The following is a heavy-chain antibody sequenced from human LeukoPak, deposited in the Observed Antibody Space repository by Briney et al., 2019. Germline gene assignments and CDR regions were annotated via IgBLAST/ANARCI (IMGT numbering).Heavy chain of an antibody. Sequence: GGSLRLSCAASRFTFSSYWMTWVRQAPGKGLEWVANIKQDGSKKSYVDSVKGRFTISRDNAKNSLYLQMNSLRAEDTAIYYCTRVGYIDEGIDYWGQGTLVTVSS. V-gene: IGHV3-7*04. CDR2: IKQDGSKK. CDR3: TRVGYIDEGIDY. D-gene: IGHD5-24*01. CDR1: RFTFSSYW. J-gene: IGHJ4*02.